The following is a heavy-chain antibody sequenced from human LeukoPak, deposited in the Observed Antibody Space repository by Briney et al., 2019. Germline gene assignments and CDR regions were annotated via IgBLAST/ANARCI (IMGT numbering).Heavy chain of an antibody. CDR1: GGTFSSYA. J-gene: IGHJ4*02. CDR2: IIPIFGTA. D-gene: IGHD3-22*01. CDR3: ARVDDRGHYYDSSGPRKLFDY. Sequence: ASVKVSCKASGGTFSSYAISWVRQAPGQGLEWMGGIIPIFGTANYAQKFQGRVTITADKSTSTAYMELSRLRSDDTAVYYCARVDDRGHYYDSSGPRKLFDYWGQGTLVTVSS. V-gene: IGHV1-69*06.